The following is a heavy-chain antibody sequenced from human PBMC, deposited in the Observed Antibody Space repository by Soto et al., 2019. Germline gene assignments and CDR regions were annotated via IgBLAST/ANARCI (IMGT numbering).Heavy chain of an antibody. J-gene: IGHJ5*01. V-gene: IGHV1-2*02. CDR2: INPNTGDT. CDR3: ARKSLYGSGRSFDF. D-gene: IGHD3-10*01. Sequence: QVQLVQSGAEVKQRGASVRVSCKASGYTFTDYYMHWVRQAPGQGLEWMAWINPNTGDTKYDQQFQGRVTVTRETSNRILYMELSSLRSDDTAIYYCARKSLYGSGRSFDFWGQGTLVTVSS. CDR1: GYTFTDYY.